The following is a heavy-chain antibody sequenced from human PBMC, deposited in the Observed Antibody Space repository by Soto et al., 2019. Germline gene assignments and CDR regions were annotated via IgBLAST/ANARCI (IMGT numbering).Heavy chain of an antibody. J-gene: IGHJ5*02. CDR1: GGSISSNNW. CDR2: IYHSGST. Sequence: PSETLSLTCAVSGGSISSNNWWSWVRQPPGKGLEWIGEIYHSGSTYYSPSLMSRVTISVDKSNDQFSLKLSSVTAADTAVYYCARVRRLMVHALCWFDPWGQGTLVTVSS. CDR3: ARVRRLMVHALCWFDP. D-gene: IGHD2-8*01. V-gene: IGHV4-4*02.